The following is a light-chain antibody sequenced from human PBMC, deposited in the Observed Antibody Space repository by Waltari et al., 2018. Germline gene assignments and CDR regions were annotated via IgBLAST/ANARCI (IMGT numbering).Light chain of an antibody. CDR1: QSVSNY. CDR3: QQYGSSPYT. CDR2: GAS. Sequence: EIVLTQSPGTLSLSPGERATLSCRASQSVSNYLAWYQQKPGQAPRLLIYGASSRATGIPDRFSGSGSGTDFTLTISRLQPEDFAVYYCQQYGSSPYTFGQGTKLEIK. J-gene: IGKJ2*01. V-gene: IGKV3-20*01.